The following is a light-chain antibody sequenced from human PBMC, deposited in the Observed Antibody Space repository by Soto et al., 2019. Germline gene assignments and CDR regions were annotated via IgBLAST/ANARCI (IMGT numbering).Light chain of an antibody. CDR1: QSVSSSH. CDR2: GAS. J-gene: IGKJ2*01. V-gene: IGKV3-20*01. Sequence: EIVLTQSPGTLSLSPGERATLSCRASQSVSSSHLAWYQQKPGQAPRLLIYGASSRATGIPDRFSGSGSGTDFTLTISRLEPEDFAVYHCQQDGGSPYTFGQGTKLEIK. CDR3: QQDGGSPYT.